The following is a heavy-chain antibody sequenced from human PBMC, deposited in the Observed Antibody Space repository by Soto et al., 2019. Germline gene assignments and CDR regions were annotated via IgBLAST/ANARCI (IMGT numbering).Heavy chain of an antibody. CDR1: GFTFSSYS. Sequence: EVQLVESGGGLVKPGGSLRLSCAASGFTFSSYSMNWVRQAPGKGLEWVSSISSSSSYIYYADSVKGRFTISRDNAKNSLYLQMNSLRAEDTAVYYCARDRLHLADAFDIWGQGTMVTVSS. V-gene: IGHV3-21*01. J-gene: IGHJ3*02. CDR3: ARDRLHLADAFDI. CDR2: ISSSSSYI.